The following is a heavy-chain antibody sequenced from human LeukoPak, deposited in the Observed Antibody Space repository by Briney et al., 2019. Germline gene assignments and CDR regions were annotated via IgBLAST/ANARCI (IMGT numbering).Heavy chain of an antibody. J-gene: IGHJ5*02. Sequence: SVKVSCKASGGTFSSYAISWVRQAPGQGLEWMGGIIPIFGTANYAQKFQGRVTITADESMSTAYMELSSLRSEDTAVYYCARDYSSSWYSGWFDPWGQGTLVTVSS. CDR2: IIPIFGTA. V-gene: IGHV1-69*01. CDR1: GGTFSSYA. CDR3: ARDYSSSWYSGWFDP. D-gene: IGHD6-13*01.